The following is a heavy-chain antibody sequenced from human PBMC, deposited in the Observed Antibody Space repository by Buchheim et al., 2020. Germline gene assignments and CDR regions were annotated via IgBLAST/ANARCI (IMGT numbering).Heavy chain of an antibody. CDR1: GFTVSSNY. V-gene: IGHV3-66*04. D-gene: IGHD2-15*01. Sequence: EVQLVESGGGLVQPGGSLRLSCAASGFTVSSNYMSWVRQAPGKGLEWVSVIYSGGSTYYADSVKGRFTISRDNSKNTLYLQMNSLRAEDTAVYYCARLAGLQLKLYYYYGMDVWGQETT. CDR3: ARLAGLQLKLYYYYGMDV. CDR2: IYSGGST. J-gene: IGHJ6*02.